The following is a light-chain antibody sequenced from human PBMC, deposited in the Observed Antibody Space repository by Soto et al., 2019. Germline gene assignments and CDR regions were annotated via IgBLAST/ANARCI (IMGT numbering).Light chain of an antibody. CDR2: GAS. J-gene: IGKJ3*01. Sequence: EIVLTQSPGTLSLSPGERATLSCRASQSVSSSYLAWYQQKPGQAPRLLIYGASSRATGIPDRFSGSGSGTAFTLTISRLALEDFAVYYCEEYGSSLLFTFGPGTKVDIK. V-gene: IGKV3-20*01. CDR1: QSVSSSY. CDR3: EEYGSSLLFT.